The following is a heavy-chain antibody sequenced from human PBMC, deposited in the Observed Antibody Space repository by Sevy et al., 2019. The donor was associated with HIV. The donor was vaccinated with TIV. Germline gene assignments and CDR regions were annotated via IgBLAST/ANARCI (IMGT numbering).Heavy chain of an antibody. CDR1: GFTFRTYS. D-gene: IGHD3-3*01. CDR2: ISDDSRYI. J-gene: IGHJ4*02. CDR3: ARDFTIFGVVSGIDY. V-gene: IGHV3-21*04. Sequence: GGSLRLSCAASGFTFRTYSMNWVRQAPGKGLEWLSSISDDSRYIYYSDSVKGRFTISRANTKNLLYLQINNLRVEDTAIYYCARDFTIFGVVSGIDYRGQGNLVTVSS.